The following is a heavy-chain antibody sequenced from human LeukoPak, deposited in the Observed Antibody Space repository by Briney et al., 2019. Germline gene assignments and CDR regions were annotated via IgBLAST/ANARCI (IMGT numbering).Heavy chain of an antibody. Sequence: GRSLRLSCAASGFTFSSCAMHWVRQAPGKGLEWVAVISYDGSNKYYADSVKGRFTISRDNSKNTLYLQMNSLRAEDTAVYYCASVGAARPLYFDYWGQGTLVTVSS. CDR1: GFTFSSCA. J-gene: IGHJ4*02. CDR2: ISYDGSNK. D-gene: IGHD6-6*01. V-gene: IGHV3-30-3*01. CDR3: ASVGAARPLYFDY.